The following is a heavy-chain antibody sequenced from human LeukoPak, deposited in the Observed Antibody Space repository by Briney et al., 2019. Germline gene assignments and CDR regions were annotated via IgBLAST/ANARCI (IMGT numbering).Heavy chain of an antibody. CDR1: GGSISSSSYY. V-gene: IGHV4-39*01. CDR2: IYYSGST. D-gene: IGHD5-12*01. CDR3: ARLGDIRNFDY. Sequence: PSETLSLTCTVSGGSISSSSYYWGWIRQPPGKGLEWIGSIYYSGSTYYNPSLKSRVTISVDTSKNQFSLKLSSVTAADTAVYYCARLGDIRNFDYWGQGTLFTVSS. J-gene: IGHJ4*02.